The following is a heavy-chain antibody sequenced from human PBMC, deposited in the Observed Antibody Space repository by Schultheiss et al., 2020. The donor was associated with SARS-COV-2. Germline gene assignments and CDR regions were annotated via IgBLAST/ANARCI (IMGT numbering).Heavy chain of an antibody. CDR2: IYTSGST. J-gene: IGHJ4*02. CDR3: ARDIGGGFDY. Sequence: SETLSLTCTVSGGSISSGSYYWSWIRQPAGKGLEWIGRIYTSGSTNYNPSLKSRVTISVDTSKNQFSLKLSSVTAADTAVYYCARDIGGGFDYWGQGTLVTVSS. CDR1: GGSISSGSYY. V-gene: IGHV4-61*02.